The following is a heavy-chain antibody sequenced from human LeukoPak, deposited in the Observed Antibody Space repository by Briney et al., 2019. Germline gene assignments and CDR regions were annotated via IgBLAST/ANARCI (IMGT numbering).Heavy chain of an antibody. CDR1: GYTFTSYD. D-gene: IGHD6-19*01. Sequence: GASVKVSCKASGYTFTSYDINWVRQATGQGLEWMGWMNPNSGNTGYAQKFQGRVTMTRNTSISTAYMELSSLRSEDTAVYYCARGRSSGWYVVFDYWGQGTLVTVSS. V-gene: IGHV1-8*01. J-gene: IGHJ4*02. CDR2: MNPNSGNT. CDR3: ARGRSSGWYVVFDY.